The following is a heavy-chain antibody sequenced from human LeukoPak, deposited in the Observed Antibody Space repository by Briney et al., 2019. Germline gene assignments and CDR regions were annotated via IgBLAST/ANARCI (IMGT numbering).Heavy chain of an antibody. CDR1: GGSFSGYY. D-gene: IGHD3/OR15-3a*01. CDR2: INHSGST. CDR3: ARARYHTEMTYFRTVYYFDY. Sequence: SETLSLTCAVYGGSFSGYYWSWIRQPPGKGLEWIGEINHSGSTNYNPSLKSRVTISVDTSKNQFSLKLSSVTAADTAVYYCARARYHTEMTYFRTVYYFDYWGQGTLVTVSS. V-gene: IGHV4-34*01. J-gene: IGHJ4*02.